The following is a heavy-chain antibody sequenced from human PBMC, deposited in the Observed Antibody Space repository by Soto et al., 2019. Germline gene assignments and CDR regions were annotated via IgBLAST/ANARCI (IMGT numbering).Heavy chain of an antibody. J-gene: IGHJ6*03. D-gene: IGHD3-3*01. Sequence: SETLSLTCTVSGCYISSYYWSWIRQPPGKGLEWIGYIYYSGSTNYNPSLKSRVTISVDTSKNQFSLKLSSVTAADTAVYYCARRRYDFWSGYYQYYYYYMDVWGKGTTVTVSS. CDR2: IYYSGST. CDR1: GCYISSYY. CDR3: ARRRYDFWSGYYQYYYYYMDV. V-gene: IGHV4-59*12.